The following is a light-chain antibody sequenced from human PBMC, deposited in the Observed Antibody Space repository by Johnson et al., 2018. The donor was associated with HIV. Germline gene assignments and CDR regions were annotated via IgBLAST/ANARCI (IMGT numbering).Light chain of an antibody. CDR3: GTWDSSLSAYV. J-gene: IGLJ1*01. CDR1: SSNIGNNY. Sequence: QSVLTQSPSVSAAPGQKVTIYCSGSSSNIGNNYVSWYQQLPGTAPKLLIYENNKRPSGIPDRFSGSKSGQSATLGITGLQTGDEADYYFGTWDSSLSAYVFGTGTKFTVL. CDR2: ENN. V-gene: IGLV1-51*02.